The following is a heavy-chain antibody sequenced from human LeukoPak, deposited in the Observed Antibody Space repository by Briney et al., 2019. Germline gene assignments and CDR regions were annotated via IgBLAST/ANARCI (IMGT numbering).Heavy chain of an antibody. J-gene: IGHJ1*01. CDR3: ARAGSTSFQH. D-gene: IGHD2-2*01. CDR2: IYYSGST. Sequence: SETLSLTCTVSGGSISSYYWSWIRQPPGKGLGWIGYIYYSGSTNYNPSLKSRVTISVDTSKNQFSLKLSSVTAADTAVYYCARAGSTSFQHWGQGTLVTVSS. CDR1: GGSISSYY. V-gene: IGHV4-59*01.